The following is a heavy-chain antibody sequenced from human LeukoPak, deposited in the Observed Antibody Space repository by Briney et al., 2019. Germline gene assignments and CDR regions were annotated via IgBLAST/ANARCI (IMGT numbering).Heavy chain of an antibody. J-gene: IGHJ3*02. CDR3: ASIGNYDSSGYRRDAFDI. D-gene: IGHD3-22*01. CDR2: IYYSGST. Sequence: PSETLSLTCTVSGGSISSYYWSWIRQPPGKGLEWIGYIYYSGSTNYNPSLKSRVTVSVDTSKNQFSLKLSSVTAADTAVYYCASIGNYDSSGYRRDAFDIWGQGTMVTVSS. CDR1: GGSISSYY. V-gene: IGHV4-59*01.